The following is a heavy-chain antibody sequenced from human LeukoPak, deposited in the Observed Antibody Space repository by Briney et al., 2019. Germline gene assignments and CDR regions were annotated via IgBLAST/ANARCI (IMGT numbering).Heavy chain of an antibody. CDR3: ARDDYKTLYYYYYMDV. CDR1: GYTFTGYY. CDR2: INPNSGGT. D-gene: IGHD3-16*01. Sequence: ASVKVSCKASGYTFTGYYIHWVRQAPGQGLEWMGWINPNSGGTTYAQKFQGRVTMTRDTSITTAYMELSRLRSDDTAVYYCARDDYKTLYYYYYMDVWGKGTTLTVSS. V-gene: IGHV1-2*02. J-gene: IGHJ6*03.